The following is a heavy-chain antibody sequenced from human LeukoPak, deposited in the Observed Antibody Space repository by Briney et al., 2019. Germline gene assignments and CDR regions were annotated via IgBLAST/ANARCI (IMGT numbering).Heavy chain of an antibody. V-gene: IGHV7-4-1*02. Sequence: GSSVKVSCKASGYTFTSYAMNWVRQAPGQGLEWMGWINTNTGNPTYAQGFTGRFVFSLDTSVSTAYLQISSLKAEDTAVYYCARESGYYYDRSGPDPGGYWGQGTLVTVSS. CDR3: ARESGYYYDRSGPDPGGY. CDR2: INTNTGNP. D-gene: IGHD3-22*01. J-gene: IGHJ4*02. CDR1: GYTFTSYA.